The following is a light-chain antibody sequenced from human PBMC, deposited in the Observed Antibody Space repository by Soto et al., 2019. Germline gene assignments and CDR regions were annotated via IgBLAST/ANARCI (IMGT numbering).Light chain of an antibody. Sequence: QSALTQPASVSGSPGQSITISCTGTSSDVGAYNYVSWYQQHPGKAPKLMIYEVNNRPSGVSNRFSASKSGITASLTISGLQAEDEADYYCCSYAAGDSFKFGGGTKVTVL. J-gene: IGLJ2*01. CDR1: SSDVGAYNY. CDR3: CSYAAGDSFK. V-gene: IGLV2-14*01. CDR2: EVN.